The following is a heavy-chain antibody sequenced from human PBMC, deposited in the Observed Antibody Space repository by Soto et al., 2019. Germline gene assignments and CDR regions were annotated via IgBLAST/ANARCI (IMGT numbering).Heavy chain of an antibody. CDR3: VRVLGEPRETCLVAFDY. CDR1: ANSISSYSYY. J-gene: IGHJ4*02. D-gene: IGHD3-16*01. CDR2: MHSSGTT. Sequence: SVTMSFTCTVSANSISSYSYYWGWIRQDPGKVLEWIGTMHSSGTTAYNPSLQSRVTITIDTCKTQLFLALSSVTAADTAIYYCVRVLGEPRETCLVAFDYGGQGSQGTV. V-gene: IGHV4-39*01.